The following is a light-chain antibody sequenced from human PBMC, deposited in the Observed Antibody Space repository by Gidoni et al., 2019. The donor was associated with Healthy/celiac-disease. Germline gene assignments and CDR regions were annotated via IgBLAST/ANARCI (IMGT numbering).Light chain of an antibody. V-gene: IGLV7-46*01. Sequence: QAVVTQEPSLTVSPGGTVTLTCGSSTGAVTCGHYPYWFQQKPGQAPRTLIYDTSNKHSWTPARFSDSLLGGKAALTLSGAQPEDEAEYYCLLSYSGARSFEVFGGGTKLTVL. CDR1: TGAVTCGHY. J-gene: IGLJ3*02. CDR2: DTS. CDR3: LLSYSGARSFEV.